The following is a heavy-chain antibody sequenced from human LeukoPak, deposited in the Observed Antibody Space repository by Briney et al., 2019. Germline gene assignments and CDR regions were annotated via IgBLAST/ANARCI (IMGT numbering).Heavy chain of an antibody. D-gene: IGHD2-15*01. V-gene: IGHV1-46*01. CDR2: INPSGGST. CDR3: ARVGCSGGSCYSAAFDI. Sequence: ASVKVSCKASGYTFTSYYMHWVRQAPGQGLEWMGIINPSGGSTSYAQKFQGRVTMTRDMSTSTVYMELSSLRSEDTAVYYCARVGCSGGSCYSAAFDIWGQGTMVTVSS. CDR1: GYTFTSYY. J-gene: IGHJ3*02.